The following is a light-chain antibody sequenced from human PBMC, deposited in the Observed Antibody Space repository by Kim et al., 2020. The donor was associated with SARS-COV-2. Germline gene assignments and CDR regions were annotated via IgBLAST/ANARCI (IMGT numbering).Light chain of an antibody. Sequence: SASVGERVTITCRDSQSISSWLAWYQQKPGKAPKLLIYKASSLESGVPSRFSGSGSGTEFTLTISSLQPDDFATYYCQQYNSYSYSFGQGTKLEI. CDR1: QSISSW. J-gene: IGKJ2*03. CDR3: QQYNSYSYS. V-gene: IGKV1-5*03. CDR2: KAS.